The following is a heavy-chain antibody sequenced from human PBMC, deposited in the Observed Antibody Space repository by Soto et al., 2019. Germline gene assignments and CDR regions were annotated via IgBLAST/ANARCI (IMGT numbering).Heavy chain of an antibody. V-gene: IGHV4-31*03. CDR2: IYYSGST. D-gene: IGHD3-22*01. CDR1: GDSISSGGYY. CDR3: ARDNYDSSKSPGP. J-gene: IGHJ5*02. Sequence: SETLSLSCTVSGDSISSGGYYWSWIRQHPGKGLEWIGYIYYSGSTYYNPSLKSRVTISVDTSKNQFSLKLSSVTAADTAVYYGARDNYDSSKSPGPWGQRTLVTGSS.